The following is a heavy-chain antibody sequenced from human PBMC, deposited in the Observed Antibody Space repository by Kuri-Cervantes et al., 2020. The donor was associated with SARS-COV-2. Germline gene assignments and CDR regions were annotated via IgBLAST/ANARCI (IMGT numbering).Heavy chain of an antibody. V-gene: IGHV3-23*01. CDR1: GFTFSSYW. D-gene: IGHD2-2*01. Sequence: GESLKISCAASGFTFSSYWMSWVRQAPGKGLEWVSAISGSGGSTYYADSVEGRFTISRDNSKNTLYLQMNSLRAEDTAVYYCAKDSPEIVVVPAAPLYFDLWGRGTLVTVSS. J-gene: IGHJ2*01. CDR3: AKDSPEIVVVPAAPLYFDL. CDR2: ISGSGGST.